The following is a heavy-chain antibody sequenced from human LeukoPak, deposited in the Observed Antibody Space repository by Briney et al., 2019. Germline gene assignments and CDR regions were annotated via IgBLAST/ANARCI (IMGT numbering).Heavy chain of an antibody. CDR3: ARDRSGTAMAPFDY. D-gene: IGHD5-18*01. CDR1: GFTFSSYA. J-gene: IGHJ4*02. CDR2: ISSNGGST. Sequence: PGGSLRLSCAASGFTFSSYAMHWVRQAPGKGLEYVSAISSNGGSTYYANSVKGRFTISRDNSKNTLYLQMGSLRAEDMAVYYCARDRSGTAMAPFDYWGQGTLVTVSS. V-gene: IGHV3-64*01.